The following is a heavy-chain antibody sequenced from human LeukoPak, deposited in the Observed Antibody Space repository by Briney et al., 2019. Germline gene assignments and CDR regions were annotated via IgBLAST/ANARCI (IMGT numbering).Heavy chain of an antibody. CDR2: IWYDGSNK. D-gene: IGHD5-18*01. V-gene: IGHV3-33*01. CDR1: RFTFSSYA. J-gene: IGHJ4*02. Sequence: GGSLRLFCAGSRFTFSSYAMHWVRQAPGKGLEWVALIWYDGSNKYYADSVKGRFSISRDNSKNTLSLQMNSLRVEDTALYYCARGKRGFIYGSDFWGQATLVTVFS. CDR3: ARGKRGFIYGSDF.